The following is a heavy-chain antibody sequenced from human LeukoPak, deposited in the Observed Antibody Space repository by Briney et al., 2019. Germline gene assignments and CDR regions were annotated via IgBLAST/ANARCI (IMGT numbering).Heavy chain of an antibody. D-gene: IGHD5-12*01. V-gene: IGHV3-43*02. J-gene: IGHJ4*02. CDR3: AKDTRHSGRVFDY. CDR1: GFTFDDYG. Sequence: GGSLRLSCAGSGFTFDDYGMHWFRQGPGKGLEWVSLISGDGGTTHYTDSVKGRFTISRDNSKNSLYLQVNSLRTEDTALYYCAKDTRHSGRVFDYWGQGTPVAVSS. CDR2: ISGDGGTT.